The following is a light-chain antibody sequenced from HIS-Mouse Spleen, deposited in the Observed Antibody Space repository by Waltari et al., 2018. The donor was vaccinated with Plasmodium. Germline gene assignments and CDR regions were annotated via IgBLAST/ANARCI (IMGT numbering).Light chain of an antibody. Sequence: SYELTQPPPVSVSPGQTASITSSGEKLGDKYACWYQQKPGQSPVRVNYQDSKRTSGIPERLSGSNTGNTATLTISGTEAMDEADYYWQAWDSSVVFGGGTKLTVL. CDR3: QAWDSSVV. V-gene: IGLV3-1*01. CDR1: KLGDKY. J-gene: IGLJ2*01. CDR2: QDS.